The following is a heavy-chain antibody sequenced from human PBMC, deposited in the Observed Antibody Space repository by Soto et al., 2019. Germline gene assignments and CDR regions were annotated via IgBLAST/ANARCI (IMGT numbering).Heavy chain of an antibody. D-gene: IGHD3-10*01. CDR3: ARVPKLLRLGWFDP. V-gene: IGHV3-7*04. CDR1: GFTFSSYW. CDR2: IKQDGSEK. J-gene: IGHJ5*02. Sequence: GGSLRLSCAASGFTFSSYWMSWVRQAPGKGLEWVANIKQDGSEKYYVDSVKGRFTISRDNAKNSLYLQMNSLRAEDTAVYYCARVPKLLRLGWFDPWGQGTLVTVSS.